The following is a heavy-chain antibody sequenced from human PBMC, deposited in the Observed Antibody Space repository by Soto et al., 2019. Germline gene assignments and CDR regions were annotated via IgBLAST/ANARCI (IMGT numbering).Heavy chain of an antibody. J-gene: IGHJ4*02. CDR2: ISSSSSYI. V-gene: IGHV3-21*01. D-gene: IGHD4-17*01. CDR1: GFTFSSYI. Sequence: PGGSLRLSCAASGFTFSSYIMNWVRQSPGKGLEWVSSISSSSSYIYYADSVKGRFTISRDNAKNSLYLQMNSLRAEDTAVYYCARDHERDYGDYVGLFDYWGQGTLVTVSS. CDR3: ARDHERDYGDYVGLFDY.